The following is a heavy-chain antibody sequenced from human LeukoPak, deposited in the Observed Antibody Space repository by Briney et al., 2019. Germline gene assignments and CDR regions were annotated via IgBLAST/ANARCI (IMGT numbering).Heavy chain of an antibody. Sequence: GGSLRLSCAASGFTFSSYGMHWVRQAPGKGLEWVAIISYEGSNKYYADSVKGRFTISRDNSKNTLYLQMNSLRAEDTAVYYCAIPGHSIVFDYWGQGTLVTVSS. D-gene: IGHD1-26*01. CDR2: ISYEGSNK. V-gene: IGHV3-30*03. CDR1: GFTFSSYG. J-gene: IGHJ4*02. CDR3: AIPGHSIVFDY.